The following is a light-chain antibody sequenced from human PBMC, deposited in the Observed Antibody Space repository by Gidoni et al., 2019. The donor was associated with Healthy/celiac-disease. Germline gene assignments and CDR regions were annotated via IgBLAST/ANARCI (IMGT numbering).Light chain of an antibody. Sequence: QSALTHPRSVSGSPGQSVTISCTGPSSDVGGYNYVSWYQQHPGKAPKLMIYDVSKRPSGVPDRFSGSKSGNTASLTISGLQPEDEADYYCCAYAGSYTLVFGGGTKLTVL. V-gene: IGLV2-11*01. J-gene: IGLJ2*01. CDR2: DVS. CDR1: SSDVGGYNY. CDR3: CAYAGSYTLV.